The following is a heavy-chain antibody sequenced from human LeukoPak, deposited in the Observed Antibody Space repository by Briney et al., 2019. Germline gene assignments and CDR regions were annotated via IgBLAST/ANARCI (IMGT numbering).Heavy chain of an antibody. V-gene: IGHV3-21*01. CDR2: ISSSSSYI. CDR3: ARDWVSGGSYFY. D-gene: IGHD1-26*01. Sequence: GGSLRLSCAASGFTFSSYSMNWVRQAPGKGLEWVSSISSSSSYIYYADSVKGRFTISRDNAKNSLYLQMNSLRAEDTAVYYCARDWVSGGSYFYWGQGTLVTVSS. J-gene: IGHJ4*02. CDR1: GFTFSSYS.